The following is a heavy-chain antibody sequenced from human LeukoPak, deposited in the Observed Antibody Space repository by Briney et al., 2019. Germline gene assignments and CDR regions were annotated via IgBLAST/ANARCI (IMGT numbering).Heavy chain of an antibody. D-gene: IGHD2-2*01. V-gene: IGHV3-11*01. CDR1: GFTFSDYY. J-gene: IGHJ1*01. CDR2: IRSSGDTI. Sequence: RGSLRLSCAASGFTFSDYYMSWIRQAPGKGLEWVSYIRSSGDTINYADSVKGRFTISRDNAKNSLYLQMNSLRAEDTAVYYCATRGEIYCSSTSCPLRYFQHWGQGTLVTVSS. CDR3: ATRGEIYCSSTSCPLRYFQH.